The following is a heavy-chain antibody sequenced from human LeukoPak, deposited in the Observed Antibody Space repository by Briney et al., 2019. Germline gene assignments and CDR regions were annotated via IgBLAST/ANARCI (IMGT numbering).Heavy chain of an antibody. Sequence: PSETLSLTCTVSGGSISSSSYYWGWIRQPPGKGLEWIGSIYYSGRTYYNPSLKSRVTISVDTSKNPFSLKLSSVTAAETAVYYCAREKLGFWSGPVGPWGQGTLVTVSS. CDR3: AREKLGFWSGPVGP. CDR2: IYYSGRT. V-gene: IGHV4-39*02. J-gene: IGHJ5*02. D-gene: IGHD3-3*01. CDR1: GGSISSSSYY.